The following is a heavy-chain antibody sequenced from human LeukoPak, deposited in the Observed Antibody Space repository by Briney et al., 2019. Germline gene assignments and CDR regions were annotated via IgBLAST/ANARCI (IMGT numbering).Heavy chain of an antibody. J-gene: IGHJ5*02. Sequence: GGTLRLSCAVSGFTLSSYDMSWVRQPPGKGRECVLDISGSGGSTYYAVSVKGRFTSYQNNSKDTLYLQLNSLSAEDTAVYCGAQGRSRGVAASAAKWFDPW. V-gene: IGHV3-23*01. D-gene: IGHD6-13*01. CDR3: AQGRSRGVAASAAKWFDP. CDR2: ISGSGGST. CDR1: GFTLSSYD.